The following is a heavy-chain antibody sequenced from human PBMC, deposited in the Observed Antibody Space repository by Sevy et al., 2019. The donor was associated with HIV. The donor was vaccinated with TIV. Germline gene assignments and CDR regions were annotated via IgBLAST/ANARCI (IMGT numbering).Heavy chain of an antibody. D-gene: IGHD2-2*01. CDR1: GFTFSSYG. J-gene: IGHJ4*02. CDR3: AREGVPAAIGLDY. V-gene: IGHV3-33*01. Sequence: GGSLRLSCAASGFTFSSYGMHWVRQAPGKGLEWVATIGYDGSNKYYADSVKGRLTISRDNSKNTLYMQMNSLRAEDTAVYFCAREGVPAAIGLDYWGQGTLVTVSS. CDR2: IGYDGSNK.